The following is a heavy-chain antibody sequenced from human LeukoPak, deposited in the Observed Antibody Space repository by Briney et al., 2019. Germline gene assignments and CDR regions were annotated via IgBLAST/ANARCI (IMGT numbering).Heavy chain of an antibody. Sequence: GESLRLSCAASGFTFSSYAMSWVRQAPGKGLEWVSAISGSGGSTYYADSVKGRFTISRDNSKNTLYLQMNSLRAEDTAVYYCAKATPIIVVVTATPLFDYWGQGTLVTVSS. CDR2: ISGSGGST. CDR1: GFTFSSYA. CDR3: AKATPIIVVVTATPLFDY. V-gene: IGHV3-23*01. J-gene: IGHJ4*02. D-gene: IGHD2-21*02.